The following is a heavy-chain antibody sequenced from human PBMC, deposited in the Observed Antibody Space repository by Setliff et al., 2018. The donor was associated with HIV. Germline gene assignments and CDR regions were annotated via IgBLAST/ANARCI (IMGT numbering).Heavy chain of an antibody. Sequence: ASVKVSCKTSGYSFTSYYVNWVRQAPGQGLEWVGIINCVNGDTRYAQEFQGRVTITSDTSTTTVYMDLSSLTTQDTAVYYCARETQTGSGSYFAWGQGILVTVSS. CDR2: INCVNGDT. CDR1: GYSFTSYY. D-gene: IGHD3-10*01. CDR3: ARETQTGSGSYFA. V-gene: IGHV1-46*01. J-gene: IGHJ4*02.